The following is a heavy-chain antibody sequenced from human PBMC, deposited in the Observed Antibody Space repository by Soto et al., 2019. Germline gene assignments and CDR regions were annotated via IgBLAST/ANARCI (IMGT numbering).Heavy chain of an antibody. Sequence: ASVKVSCKASGYTVTSYGISWVRQAPGQGLEWVGWISAHNGDTRYAQNLQGRITTTTDTFTNTAYMELTSLTSDDTAVYYCARDWSRYYDSSGLMWFYWGQGTLVTVSS. V-gene: IGHV1-18*01. J-gene: IGHJ4*02. D-gene: IGHD3-22*01. CDR3: ARDWSRYYDSSGLMWFY. CDR2: ISAHNGDT. CDR1: GYTVTSYG.